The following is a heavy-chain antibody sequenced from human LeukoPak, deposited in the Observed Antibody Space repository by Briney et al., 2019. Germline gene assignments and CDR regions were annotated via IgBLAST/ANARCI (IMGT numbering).Heavy chain of an antibody. CDR1: GFTFSSYG. CDR2: ISYDGSNK. Sequence: PGGSLRLSCAASGFTFSSYGMHWVRQAPGKGLEWVAVISYDGSNKYYADSVKGRFTISRDNSKNTLYLQMNSLRAEDTAVYYCAKDHDGQQLIYYYYGMDVWGQGTTVTVSS. D-gene: IGHD6-13*01. J-gene: IGHJ6*02. V-gene: IGHV3-30*18. CDR3: AKDHDGQQLIYYYYGMDV.